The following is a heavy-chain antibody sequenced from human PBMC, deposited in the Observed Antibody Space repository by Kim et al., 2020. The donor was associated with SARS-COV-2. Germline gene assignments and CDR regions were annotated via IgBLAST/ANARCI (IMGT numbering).Heavy chain of an antibody. D-gene: IGHD6-13*01. CDR2: FDPEDGET. J-gene: IGHJ4*02. CDR1: GYTLTELS. V-gene: IGHV1-24*01. CDR3: ATLLFKLDSSSWSFFDY. Sequence: ASVKVSCKVSGYTLTELSMHWVRQAPGKGLEWMGGFDPEDGETIYAQKFQGRVTMTEDTSTDTAYMELSSLRSEDTAVYYCATLLFKLDSSSWSFFDYWGQGTLVTVSS.